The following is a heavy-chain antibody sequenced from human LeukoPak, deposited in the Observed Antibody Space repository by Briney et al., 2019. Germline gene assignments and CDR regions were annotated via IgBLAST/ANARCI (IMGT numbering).Heavy chain of an antibody. V-gene: IGHV4-34*01. Sequence: SETLSLTCAVYGVSFSGYYWSWIRQPPGKGLEWIGEINHSGSTNYNPSLKSRVTISVDTSKNQFSLKLSSVTAADTAVYYCARLASGGLDYWGQGTLVTVSS. J-gene: IGHJ4*02. CDR1: GVSFSGYY. CDR3: ARLASGGLDY. CDR2: INHSGST. D-gene: IGHD1-26*01.